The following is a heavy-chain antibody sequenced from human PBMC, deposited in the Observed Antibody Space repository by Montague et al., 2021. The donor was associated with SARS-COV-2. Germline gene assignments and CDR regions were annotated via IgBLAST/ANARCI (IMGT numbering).Heavy chain of an antibody. J-gene: IGHJ4*02. Sequence: SETLSLTCTVSGGSISSSNYFWGWIRQPPGKGLEWIGSIYFGGGTYYNPSLKSRVTISVDTSKNHFSLKLTSVTAADTAVYYCATDEGKGFSGYETEGGCDYWGQGTPVTVSS. CDR3: ATDEGKGFSGYETEGGCDY. D-gene: IGHD5-12*01. CDR2: IYFGGGT. V-gene: IGHV4-39*07. CDR1: GGSISSSNYF.